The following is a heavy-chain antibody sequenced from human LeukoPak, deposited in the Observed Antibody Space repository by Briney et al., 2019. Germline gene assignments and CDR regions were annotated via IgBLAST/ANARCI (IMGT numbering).Heavy chain of an antibody. Sequence: GGSLRLSCAASGFTFSSYAMSWVRQAPGKGLEWVSAISGSGGSTYYADSVKGRFTISRDNSKNTLYLQMNGLRAEDTAVYYCAKGSYGSGTRRHMDVWGKGTTVTVSS. CDR2: ISGSGGST. J-gene: IGHJ6*03. V-gene: IGHV3-23*01. CDR3: AKGSYGSGTRRHMDV. D-gene: IGHD3-10*01. CDR1: GFTFSSYA.